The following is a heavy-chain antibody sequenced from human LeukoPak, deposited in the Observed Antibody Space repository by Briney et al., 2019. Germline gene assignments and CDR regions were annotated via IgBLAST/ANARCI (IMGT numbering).Heavy chain of an antibody. CDR1: GFTFSNAW. CDR3: TTIPYGSGLYYGMDV. J-gene: IGHJ6*02. CDR2: IKSKTDGGTT. D-gene: IGHD3-10*01. V-gene: IGHV3-15*01. Sequence: PGGSLRLSCAASGFTFSNAWMSWVRQAPGKGLEWVGRIKSKTDGGTTDYAAPVKGRFTISRDDSKNTLYLQMNSLKTEDTAVYYCTTIPYGSGLYYGMDVWGQGTTVTVSS.